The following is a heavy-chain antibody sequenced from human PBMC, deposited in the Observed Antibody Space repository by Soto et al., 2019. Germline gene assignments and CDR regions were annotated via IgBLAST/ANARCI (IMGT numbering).Heavy chain of an antibody. CDR3: AKEGYSSSWYRGI. CDR2: ISYDGSNK. V-gene: IGHV3-30*18. D-gene: IGHD6-13*01. J-gene: IGHJ3*02. Sequence: SGGSLRLSCAASGFTFSSYGMHWVRQAPGKGLEWVAVISYDGSNKYYADSVKGRFTISRDNSKNTLYLQMNSLRAEDTAVYYCAKEGYSSSWYRGIWGQRTMVTVSS. CDR1: GFTFSSYG.